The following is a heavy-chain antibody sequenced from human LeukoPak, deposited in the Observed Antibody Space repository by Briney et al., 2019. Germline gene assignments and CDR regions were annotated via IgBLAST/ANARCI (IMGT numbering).Heavy chain of an antibody. CDR1: GFTFSSYG. Sequence: GRSLRLSCAASGFTFSSYGMHWVRQAPGKGLEWVAVIWYDGSNKYYADSVKGRFTISRDNSKNTLYLQMNSLRAEDTAVYYCTADGGNSDPWGRGTLVIVSS. CDR2: IWYDGSNK. V-gene: IGHV3-33*01. D-gene: IGHD3-10*01. J-gene: IGHJ5*02. CDR3: TADGGNSDP.